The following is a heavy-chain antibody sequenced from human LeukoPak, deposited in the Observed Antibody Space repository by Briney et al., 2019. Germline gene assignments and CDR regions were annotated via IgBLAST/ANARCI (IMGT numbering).Heavy chain of an antibody. CDR2: ICGRGKTI. J-gene: IGHJ4*02. CDR1: GFTFRGYE. D-gene: IGHD1-26*01. Sequence: GGSLRLSCAASGFTFRGYEMNWVRQAPGKGLEWISYICGRGKTIYYADSVKGRFTISRDDAKNFLYLQMDSLRAEDTAVYYCARGIGSGVLLFDYWGQGTLVTVSS. CDR3: ARGIGSGVLLFDY. V-gene: IGHV3-48*03.